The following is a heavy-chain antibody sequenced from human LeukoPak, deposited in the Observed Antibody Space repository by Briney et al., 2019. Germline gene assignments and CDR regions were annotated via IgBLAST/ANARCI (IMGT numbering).Heavy chain of an antibody. CDR1: GGSISSGGYS. D-gene: IGHD4-17*01. CDR3: ASRRFSTVIDWHFDL. CDR2: IYHSGST. V-gene: IGHV4-30-2*01. J-gene: IGHJ2*01. Sequence: SQTLPLTCAVSGGSISSGGYSWSWIRQPPGKGLEWIGYIYHSGSTYYNPSLKSRVTISVDRSKNQFSLKLSSVTAADTAVYYCASRRFSTVIDWHFDLWGRGTLVTVSS.